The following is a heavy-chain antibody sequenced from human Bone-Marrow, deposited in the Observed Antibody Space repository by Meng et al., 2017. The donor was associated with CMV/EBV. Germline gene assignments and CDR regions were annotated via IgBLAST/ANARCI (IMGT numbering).Heavy chain of an antibody. Sequence: SETLSLTCAVYGGSFSGYYLSWIRQPPRKGLEWIGEINHSGSTNYNPSLKSRVTISVDTSKNQFSLKLSSVTAADTAVYYCAREGPAAIGWGGYYYYGMDVWGQGTTVTVSS. CDR3: AREGPAAIGWGGYYYYGMDV. V-gene: IGHV4-34*01. CDR1: GGSFSGYY. J-gene: IGHJ6*02. D-gene: IGHD2-2*02. CDR2: INHSGST.